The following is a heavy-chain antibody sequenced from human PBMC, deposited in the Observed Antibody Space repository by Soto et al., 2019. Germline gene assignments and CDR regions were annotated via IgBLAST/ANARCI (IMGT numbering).Heavy chain of an antibody. D-gene: IGHD3-3*01. CDR3: ARGGYYDFWSGYLGGWFDP. CDR2: INAGNGNT. J-gene: IGHJ5*02. CDR1: GYTFTSYA. V-gene: IGHV1-3*01. Sequence: QVQLVQSGAEVKKPGASVKVSCKASGYTFTSYAMHWVRQAPGQRLEWMGWINAGNGNTKYSQKFQGRVTITRDTSESTDYMELSSLRSEDTAVYCCARGGYYDFWSGYLGGWFDPWGQGTLVTVSS.